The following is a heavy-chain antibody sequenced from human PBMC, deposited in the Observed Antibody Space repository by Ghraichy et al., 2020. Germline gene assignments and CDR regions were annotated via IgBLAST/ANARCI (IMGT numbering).Heavy chain of an antibody. V-gene: IGHV3-66*02. J-gene: IGHJ6*02. Sequence: GSLRLSCAASGFTVSSNYMSWVRQAPGKGLEWVSVIYSGGSTYYADSVKGRFTISRDNSKNTLYLQMNSLRAEDTAVYYCARDPYDFWSGYPTTPYGMDVWGQGTTVTVSS. CDR3: ARDPYDFWSGYPTTPYGMDV. CDR2: IYSGGST. CDR1: GFTVSSNY. D-gene: IGHD3-3*01.